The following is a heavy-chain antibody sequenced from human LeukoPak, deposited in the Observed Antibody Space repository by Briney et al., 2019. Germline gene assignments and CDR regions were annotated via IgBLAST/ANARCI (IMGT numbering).Heavy chain of an antibody. J-gene: IGHJ4*02. V-gene: IGHV3-53*01. CDR3: ARVKMILAYYDY. D-gene: IGHD2-8*02. CDR1: GFTVSSNY. CDR2: FYNVGNT. Sequence: GGSLRLSCTASGFTVSSNYMSWVRQAPGKGLEWVSVFYNVGNTYYADSVKGRFTISRESSKNTLYLQMNSLRAEDTAVYYCARVKMILAYYDYWGQGTLVTVSS.